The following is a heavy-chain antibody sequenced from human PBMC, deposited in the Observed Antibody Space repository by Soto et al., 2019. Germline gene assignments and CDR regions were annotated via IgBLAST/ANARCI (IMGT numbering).Heavy chain of an antibody. V-gene: IGHV3-33*01. CDR1: GFTFSSYG. CDR3: ARESEDLTSNFDY. CDR2: IWYDGSNK. Sequence: LRLSCAASGFTFSSYGMHWVRQAPGKGLEWVAVIWYDGSNKYYADSVKGRFTISRDNSKNTLYLQMNSLRAEDTAVYYCARESEDLTSNFDYWGQGTLVTVSS. J-gene: IGHJ4*02.